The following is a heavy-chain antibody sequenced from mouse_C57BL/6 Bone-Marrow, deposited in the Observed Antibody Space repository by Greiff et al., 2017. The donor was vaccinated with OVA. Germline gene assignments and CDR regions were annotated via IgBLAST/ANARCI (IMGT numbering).Heavy chain of an antibody. Sequence: QVQLQQSGAELMKPGASVKLSCKATGYTFTGYWIEWVKQRPGHGLEWIGEILPGSGSTNYNEKLKGKATFTADTSSNTAYMQLSSLTTEDSAIYYCSRADYYGSSYTWFAYWGQGTLVTVSA. CDR1: GYTFTGYW. V-gene: IGHV1-9*01. J-gene: IGHJ3*01. CDR3: SRADYYGSSYTWFAY. CDR2: ILPGSGST. D-gene: IGHD1-1*01.